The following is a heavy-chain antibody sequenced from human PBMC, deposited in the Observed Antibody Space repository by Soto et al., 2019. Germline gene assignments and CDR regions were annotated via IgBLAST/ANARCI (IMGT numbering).Heavy chain of an antibody. J-gene: IGHJ3*01. V-gene: IGHV4-38-2*01. Sequence: SETLSLTCAVSGFFISSGNYWGWIRKPPGKGLEWIGSIFLGGNTYYNPSLKSRVTISVDMSKNQFSLKLNSVTAADTAVYYCARARWYDAFDVWGQGTVVTVSS. D-gene: IGHD2-15*01. CDR1: GFFISSGNY. CDR3: ARARWYDAFDV. CDR2: IFLGGNT.